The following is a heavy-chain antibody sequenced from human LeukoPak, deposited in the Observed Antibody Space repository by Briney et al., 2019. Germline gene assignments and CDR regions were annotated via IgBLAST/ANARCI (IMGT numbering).Heavy chain of an antibody. CDR2: INPNSGGT. J-gene: IGHJ5*02. Sequence: GASVKVSCKASGYTFTGYYMHWVRQAPGQGLEWMGWINPNSGGTNYAQKFQGRVTMTRDTSISTAYMELSRLRSDDTAVYYCARGARIAACPGGGSWFDPWGQGTLVTVSS. CDR3: ARGARIAACPGGGSWFDP. V-gene: IGHV1-2*02. CDR1: GYTFTGYY. D-gene: IGHD6-6*01.